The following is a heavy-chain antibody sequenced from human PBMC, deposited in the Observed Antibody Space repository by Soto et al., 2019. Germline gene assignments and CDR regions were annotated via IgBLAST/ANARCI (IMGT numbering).Heavy chain of an antibody. J-gene: IGHJ3*02. D-gene: IGHD6-6*01. CDR3: AIAPPEYSSTPISLDI. V-gene: IGHV1-18*04. CDR1: GSTITSSG. Sequence: ASEKVSCKASGSTITSSGISWVRQAPGQGFEWMGWISAYNGNTNYAQKLQGRVTMTTDTSTSTAYMELRSLRSDDTAVYYCAIAPPEYSSTPISLDIQGKGTMCTVSS. CDR2: ISAYNGNT.